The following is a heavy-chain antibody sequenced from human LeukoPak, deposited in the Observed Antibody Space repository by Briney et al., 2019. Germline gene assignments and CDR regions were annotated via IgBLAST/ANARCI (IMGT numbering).Heavy chain of an antibody. Sequence: SETLSLTCTVPGGSISSYYWSWIRQPPGKGLEWIGYIYYSGRTNYNPSLKSRVTISVDTSKNQFSLKLSSVTAADTAVYYCARGPSQSSYFDYWGQGTLVTVSS. V-gene: IGHV4-59*01. D-gene: IGHD2-2*01. CDR1: GGSISSYY. CDR3: ARGPSQSSYFDY. CDR2: IYYSGRT. J-gene: IGHJ4*02.